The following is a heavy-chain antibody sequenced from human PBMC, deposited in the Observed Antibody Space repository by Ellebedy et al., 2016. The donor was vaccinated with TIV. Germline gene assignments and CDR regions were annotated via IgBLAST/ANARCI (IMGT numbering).Heavy chain of an antibody. V-gene: IGHV1-18*01. D-gene: IGHD1-1*01. CDR1: GYTFDNYG. CDR3: MRDERRCDRSNCPPNY. CDR2: ISAYNNNT. Sequence: AASVKVSCKATGYTFDNYGISWVRQAPGQGLEWMGWISAYNNNTNYAQKLQDRLTMTTDTSTATVYMELRSLRSDDTAVYYCMRDERRCDRSNCPPNYWGQGTLVTVSS. J-gene: IGHJ4*02.